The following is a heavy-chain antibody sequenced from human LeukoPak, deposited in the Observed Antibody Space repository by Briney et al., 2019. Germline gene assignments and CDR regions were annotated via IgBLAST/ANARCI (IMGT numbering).Heavy chain of an antibody. D-gene: IGHD2-21*02. CDR3: VKDWRDESNCGGDCLQY. J-gene: IGHJ4*02. Sequence: GGSLRLSCVASGFTFSAYSMTGVRQAPGKGLEWVSSISVSGGGTYYADSVRGRFTISRDNSKNTLYLHMNSLRAEDTAVYYCVKDWRDESNCGGDCLQYWGQGTLVTVSS. V-gene: IGHV3-23*01. CDR2: ISVSGGGT. CDR1: GFTFSAYS.